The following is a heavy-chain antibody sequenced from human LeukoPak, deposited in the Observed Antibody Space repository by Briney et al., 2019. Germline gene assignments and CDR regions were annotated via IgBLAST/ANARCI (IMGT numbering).Heavy chain of an antibody. CDR3: ARDASRWLRSGYYDH. V-gene: IGHV3-21*01. CDR2: INNDASHI. Sequence: PGESLTLSCPVSAFTFSDSAMNWVRQLAGKGLEWVSSINNDASHIYYAASVKGRFTIARDNAENSVYLQMNSLRVEDTAVYYCARDASRWLRSGYYDHWGQGSLVTVSS. J-gene: IGHJ4*02. CDR1: AFTFSDSA. D-gene: IGHD5-12*01.